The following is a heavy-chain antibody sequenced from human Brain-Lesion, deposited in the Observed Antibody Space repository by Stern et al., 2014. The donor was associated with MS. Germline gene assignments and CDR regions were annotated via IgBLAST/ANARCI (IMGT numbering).Heavy chain of an antibody. D-gene: IGHD1-26*01. CDR1: GYTLTELS. CDR2: FDPEDGEM. V-gene: IGHV1-24*01. J-gene: IGHJ4*02. Sequence: QVQLVQSGAEVKKPGASVKVSCKASGYTLTELSMHWVRQAPRKGLEWMGGFDPEDGEMIYAQKFQGRVTMTEDTSTDTAYMELNSLRSEDTAMYYCATVPPGAGGHYYRYRHFDYWGQGTLVTVSS. CDR3: ATVPPGAGGHYYRYRHFDY.